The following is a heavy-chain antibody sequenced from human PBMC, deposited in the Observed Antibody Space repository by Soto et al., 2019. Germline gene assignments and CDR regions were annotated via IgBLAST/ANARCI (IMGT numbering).Heavy chain of an antibody. CDR3: ARDQGMVRGVIFGIYYYGMDV. CDR2: IKQDGSEK. CDR1: GFTFSSYW. J-gene: IGHJ6*02. D-gene: IGHD3-10*01. Sequence: EVQLVESGGGLVQPGGSLRLSCAASGFTFSSYWMSWVRQAPGKGLEWVANIKQDGSEKYYVDSVKGRFTISRDNAKNSLYLQMNSLRAEDTAVYYCARDQGMVRGVIFGIYYYGMDVWGQGTTVTVSS. V-gene: IGHV3-7*04.